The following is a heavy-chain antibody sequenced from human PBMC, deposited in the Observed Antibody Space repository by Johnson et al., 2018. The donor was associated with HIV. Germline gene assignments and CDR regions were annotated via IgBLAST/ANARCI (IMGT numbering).Heavy chain of an antibody. V-gene: IGHV3-30*04. D-gene: IGHD3-16*01. CDR2: ISYEGYHE. CDR3: TTFNSQMGEDVFDI. J-gene: IGHJ3*02. CDR1: ALTFSSYA. Sequence: VQLVESGGGVVQPVRSLRLSCAASALTFSSYAMHWVRQAPGKGLDWVAVISYEGYHEFYAVSVRDRFTISRDNSKNTLFLQMNGLRVEDTAIYYCTTFNSQMGEDVFDIWGQGTMVTVSS.